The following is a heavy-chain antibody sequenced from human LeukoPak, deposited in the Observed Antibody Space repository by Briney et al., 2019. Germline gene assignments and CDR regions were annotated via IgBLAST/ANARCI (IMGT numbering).Heavy chain of an antibody. CDR1: GYSISSGYY. Sequence: SETLSLTCTVSGYSISSGYYWGWIRQPPGKGLEWIGSIYHSGSTYYNPSLKSRVTISVDTSKNQFSLKLSSVTAADTAVYYCARGHTRVGLVLGYWGQGTLVTVSS. D-gene: IGHD3-3*02. CDR3: ARGHTRVGLVLGY. V-gene: IGHV4-38-2*02. J-gene: IGHJ4*02. CDR2: IYHSGST.